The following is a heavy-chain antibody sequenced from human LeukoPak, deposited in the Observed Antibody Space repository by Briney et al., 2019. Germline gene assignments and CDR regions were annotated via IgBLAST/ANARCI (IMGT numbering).Heavy chain of an antibody. D-gene: IGHD3-16*01. CDR2: IYTSGST. Sequence: SEPLSPTCTVPGGSISSYYWSWIRQPAGKGLEWIGRIYTSGSTNYNPSLKSRVTISVDTSKNQFSLKLSSVTAADTAVYYCARGLMNGYYYMDVWGKGTTVTVSS. CDR3: ARGLMNGYYYMDV. V-gene: IGHV4-4*07. J-gene: IGHJ6*03. CDR1: GGSISSYY.